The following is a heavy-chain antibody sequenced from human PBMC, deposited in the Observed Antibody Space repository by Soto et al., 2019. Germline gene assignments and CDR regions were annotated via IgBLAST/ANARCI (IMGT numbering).Heavy chain of an antibody. CDR1: GFTFSSYW. CDR3: ARCVYDIWTGCNWFDP. V-gene: IGHV3-74*01. D-gene: IGHD3-9*01. Sequence: EVQLVESGGGLVQPGGSLRLSCAASGFTFSSYWMHWVRQAPGKGLVWVSRINSDGSSTSYADSVKGRFPISRDNAKNRLNLQTISLRAEDTAVYYCARCVYDIWTGCNWFDPWGQGTLVTVSS. CDR2: INSDGSST. J-gene: IGHJ5*02.